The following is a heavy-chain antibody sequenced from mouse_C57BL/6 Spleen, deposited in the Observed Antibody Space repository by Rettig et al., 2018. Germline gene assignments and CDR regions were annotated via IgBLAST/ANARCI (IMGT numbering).Heavy chain of an antibody. D-gene: IGHD2-4*01. Sequence: VKLSCKASGYTFTSYGISWVKQRTGQGLEWIGEIYPRSGNTYYNEKFKGKATLTADKSSSTAYMELRSLTSEDSAVYFCARGRVYDYDGGAWFAYWGQGTLVTVSA. J-gene: IGHJ3*01. CDR2: IYPRSGNT. CDR1: GYTFTSYG. CDR3: ARGRVYDYDGGAWFAY. V-gene: IGHV1-81*01.